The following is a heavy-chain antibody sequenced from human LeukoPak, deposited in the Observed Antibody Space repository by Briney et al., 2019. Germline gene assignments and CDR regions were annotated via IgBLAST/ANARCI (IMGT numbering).Heavy chain of an antibody. J-gene: IGHJ4*02. V-gene: IGHV1-2*02. CDR1: GYTFTGYY. CDR2: INPNSGGT. Sequence: ASVKVSCKASGYTFTGYYMHWVRQAPGQGLERMGWINPNSGGTNYAQKFQGRVTMTRDTSINTAYMELSRLRSDDTAVYYCAGDMVRGVILRRVLEYWGQGTLVTVSS. D-gene: IGHD3-10*01. CDR3: AGDMVRGVILRRVLEY.